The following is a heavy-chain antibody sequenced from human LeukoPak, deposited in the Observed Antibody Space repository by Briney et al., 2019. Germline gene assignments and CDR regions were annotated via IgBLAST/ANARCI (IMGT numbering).Heavy chain of an antibody. CDR1: GFTFDDYG. J-gene: IGHJ3*01. D-gene: IGHD4-17*01. CDR2: INWNGGST. Sequence: GGSLRLSCAASGFTFDDYGMSWVRQAPGKGLEWVSGINWNGGSTGYADSVKGRFTISRDNAKNSLYLQMNSLRAEDTAIYYCARGDFNDFGDYVXAFXXWGXXXMV. V-gene: IGHV3-20*04. CDR3: ARGDFNDFGDYVXAFXX.